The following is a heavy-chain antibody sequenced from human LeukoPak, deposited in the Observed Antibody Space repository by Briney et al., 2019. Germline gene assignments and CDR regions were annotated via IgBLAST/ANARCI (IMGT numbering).Heavy chain of an antibody. CDR2: INPNSGGT. Sequence: GASVKVSCKASGYTFTGYYMHWVRQAPGQGLEWMGWINPNSGGTNYAQKFQGRVTMTRDTSISTAYMELSRLRSDDTAVYYCARVYYDILTGYYEDYWGQGTLVTVSS. CDR3: ARVYYDILTGYYEDY. V-gene: IGHV1-2*02. D-gene: IGHD3-9*01. CDR1: GYTFTGYY. J-gene: IGHJ4*02.